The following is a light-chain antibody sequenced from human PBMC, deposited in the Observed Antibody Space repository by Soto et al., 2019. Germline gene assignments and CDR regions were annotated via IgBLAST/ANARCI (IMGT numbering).Light chain of an antibody. CDR3: SSFTSISTWV. CDR1: SSDIGGYKY. Sequence: QSALTQPASVSGSPGQSITISCTGTSSDIGGYKYVSWYQQHPGKAPKLMIYAVTKRPSGVSNRFSGSKSGNTASLTISGLQTEDEADYYCSSFTSISTWVFGGGTKVTVL. V-gene: IGLV2-14*01. CDR2: AVT. J-gene: IGLJ3*02.